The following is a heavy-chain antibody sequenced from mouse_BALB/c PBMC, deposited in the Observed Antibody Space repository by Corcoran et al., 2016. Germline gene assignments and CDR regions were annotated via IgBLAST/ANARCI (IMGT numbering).Heavy chain of an antibody. V-gene: IGHV9-3-1*01. D-gene: IGHD2-4*01. CDR3: ARFYYDYRDFDY. Sequence: QIQLVQSGPELKKPGETVKISCKASGYTFTNYGMNWVKQAPGKGLKWMGWINTYTGEPTYADDFKGRFAFSLETSPSTAYLQINNLKNEDTATYFCARFYYDYRDFDYWGQGTTLTVSS. J-gene: IGHJ2*01. CDR1: GYTFTNYG. CDR2: INTYTGEP.